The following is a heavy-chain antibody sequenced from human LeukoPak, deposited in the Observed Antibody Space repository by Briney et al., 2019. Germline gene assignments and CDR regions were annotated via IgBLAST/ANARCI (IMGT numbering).Heavy chain of an antibody. Sequence: PSQTLSLTCTVSGGSISSGGYYWSWIRQHPGKGLEWIGYIYYSGSTYYNPSLKSRVTISVDTSKNQFSLKLSSVTAADTAVYYCARVYDRYYYDSSGYPDIHSSALDIWGQGTMVTVSS. CDR1: GGSISSGGYY. CDR2: IYYSGST. J-gene: IGHJ3*02. CDR3: ARVYDRYYYDSSGYPDIHSSALDI. D-gene: IGHD3-22*01. V-gene: IGHV4-31*03.